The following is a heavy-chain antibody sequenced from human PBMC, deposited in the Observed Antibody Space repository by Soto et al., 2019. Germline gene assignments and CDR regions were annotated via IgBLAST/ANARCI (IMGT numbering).Heavy chain of an antibody. J-gene: IGHJ3*02. D-gene: IGHD3-22*01. CDR2: ISAYNGNT. CDR1: GYTFTSYG. CDR3: ARFQSSLWGRYDSSAGAFDI. V-gene: IGHV1-18*01. Sequence: ASVKVSCKASGYTFTSYGISWVRQAPGQGLEWMGWISAYNGNTNYAQKLQGRVTMTTNTSTSTAYMELRSLRSDDTAVYYCARFQSSLWGRYDSSAGAFDIWGQGTMVTVSS.